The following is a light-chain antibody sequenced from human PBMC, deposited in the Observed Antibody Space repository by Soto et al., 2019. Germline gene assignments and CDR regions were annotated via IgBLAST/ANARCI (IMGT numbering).Light chain of an antibody. J-gene: IGLJ7*01. V-gene: IGLV2-14*03. Sequence: QSALTQPASVSGSPGQSITISCTGTSGDVGAYNFVSWYQQHPGKAPKLIVYHVSDRPSGFSSRFSGSKSGNSASLTISGLHAEDEADYYCSSYAGSDTFVFGTGTQLTVL. CDR1: SGDVGAYNF. CDR3: SSYAGSDTFV. CDR2: HVS.